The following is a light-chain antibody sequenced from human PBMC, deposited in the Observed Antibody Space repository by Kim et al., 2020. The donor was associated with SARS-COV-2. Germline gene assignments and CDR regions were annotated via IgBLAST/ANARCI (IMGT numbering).Light chain of an antibody. V-gene: IGKV3-20*01. CDR3: QHYGTSPPEYP. CDR2: GAS. J-gene: IGKJ2*01. CDR1: QSVTSSF. Sequence: PGDRATLSCRASQSVTSSFLAWYQQRRGQAPRLLIYGASNRATGIPDRFSGSGSGTEFTLTISRLEPEDFAVYYCQHYGTSPPEYPFGQGTKLEI.